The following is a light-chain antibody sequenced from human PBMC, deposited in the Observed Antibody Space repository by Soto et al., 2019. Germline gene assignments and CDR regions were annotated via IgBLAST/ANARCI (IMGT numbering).Light chain of an antibody. Sequence: DIQMTQSPSSLSASVGDRVTIICRASQGISSYLNWYQQKPGKAPKLLIYAASSLQSGVPSRFSGSGSGTDFTLTIYSLQPDDFATYYCQQTYSTPWTFGQGTKVEVK. CDR2: AAS. CDR3: QQTYSTPWT. CDR1: QGISSY. J-gene: IGKJ1*01. V-gene: IGKV1-39*01.